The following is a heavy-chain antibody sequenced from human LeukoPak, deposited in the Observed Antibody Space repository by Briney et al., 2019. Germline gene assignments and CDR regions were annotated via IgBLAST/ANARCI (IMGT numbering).Heavy chain of an antibody. J-gene: IGHJ3*02. D-gene: IGHD1-26*01. CDR2: IVVGSGNT. V-gene: IGHV1-58*02. CDR3: AADPYSGSPPEAFDI. CDR1: GFTFTSSA. Sequence: SVKVSCKASGFTFTSSAIQWVRQARGQRLEWIGWIVVGSGNTNYAREFQERVTITRDMSTSSAYMELSSLRSEDTAVYYCAADPYSGSPPEAFDIWGQGTMVTVSS.